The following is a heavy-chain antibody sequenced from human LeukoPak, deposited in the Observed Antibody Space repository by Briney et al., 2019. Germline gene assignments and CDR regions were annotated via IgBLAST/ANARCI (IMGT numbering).Heavy chain of an antibody. CDR3: AKDKYSSGRSTCFDY. V-gene: IGHV3-20*04. Sequence: GGSLRLSCAASGFTFDDYGMSWVRQAPGKGLEWVSGINWNGGSTGYADSVKGRFTISRDNAKNSLYLQMNSLKAEDMALYYCAKDKYSSGRSTCFDYWGQGTLVTVSS. CDR2: INWNGGST. D-gene: IGHD6-19*01. CDR1: GFTFDDYG. J-gene: IGHJ4*02.